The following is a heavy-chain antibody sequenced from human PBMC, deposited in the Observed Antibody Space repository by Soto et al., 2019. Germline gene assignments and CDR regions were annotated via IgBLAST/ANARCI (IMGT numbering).Heavy chain of an antibody. CDR2: VIALFGTA. V-gene: IGHV1-69*01. CDR1: GVTFSSET. J-gene: IGHJ4*02. Sequence: QVQLVQSGADVKKPGSSVKVSCQASGVTFSSETLGWVRQAPGQGLEWVGGVIALFGTASYAQKCQGRVTITADESTSTVFMELSSLRSDDTAVYFCATELGENPASPFDAWGQGTLVTVSS. CDR3: ATELGENPASPFDA. D-gene: IGHD3-10*01.